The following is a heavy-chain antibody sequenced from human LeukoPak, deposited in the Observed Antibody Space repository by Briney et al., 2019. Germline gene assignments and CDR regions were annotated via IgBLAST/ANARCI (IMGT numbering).Heavy chain of an antibody. J-gene: IGHJ3*02. Sequence: SVKVSCKASGGTFSSYAISWVRQAPGQGLEWMGGIIPIFGTANYAQKFQGRVTITTDESTSTAYMELSSLRSEDTAVYYCATGTGIVGAYDAFDIWGQGTMLTVSS. D-gene: IGHD1-26*01. CDR1: GGTFSSYA. CDR2: IIPIFGTA. V-gene: IGHV1-69*05. CDR3: ATGTGIVGAYDAFDI.